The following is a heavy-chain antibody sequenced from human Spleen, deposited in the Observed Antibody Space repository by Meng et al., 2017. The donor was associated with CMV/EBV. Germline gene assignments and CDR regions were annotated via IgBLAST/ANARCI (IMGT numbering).Heavy chain of an antibody. CDR2: ISGSGGST. V-gene: IGHV3-23*01. Sequence: GFTFSSYAMSWVRQAPGKGLEWVSAISGSGGSTYYADSVKGRFTISRDNSKNTLYLQMNSLRAEDTAVYYCATGLDFWSGWSYYFDYWGQGTLVTVSS. J-gene: IGHJ4*02. D-gene: IGHD3-3*01. CDR3: ATGLDFWSGWSYYFDY. CDR1: GFTFSSYA.